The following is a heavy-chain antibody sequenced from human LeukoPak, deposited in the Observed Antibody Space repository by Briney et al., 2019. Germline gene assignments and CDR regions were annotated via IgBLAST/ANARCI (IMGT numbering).Heavy chain of an antibody. Sequence: GASVKVSCKASGYTFTSYYMHWVRQAPGQGLEWMGIINPSGGSTSYAQKFQGRVTMTRDTSTSTVYMELSSLRSEDTAVYYCARAFTIFGVVIPPADYWGQGTLATVSS. J-gene: IGHJ4*02. V-gene: IGHV1-46*01. CDR2: INPSGGST. CDR3: ARAFTIFGVVIPPADY. CDR1: GYTFTSYY. D-gene: IGHD3-3*01.